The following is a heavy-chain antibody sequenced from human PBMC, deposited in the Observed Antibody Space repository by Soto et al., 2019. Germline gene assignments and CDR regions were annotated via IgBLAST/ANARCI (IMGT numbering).Heavy chain of an antibody. CDR2: ISAYNGNT. CDR1: GYTFNSYG. Sequence: GSSLKVSCKASGYTFNSYGISWVRQAPGQGLEWMGWISAYNGNTNYAQKLQGRVTMTTDTSTSTAYMELRSLRSDDTAVYYCARVTNYGSGSYLDWFDLWGQGTLVTVSS. CDR3: ARVTNYGSGSYLDWFDL. V-gene: IGHV1-18*01. J-gene: IGHJ5*02. D-gene: IGHD3-10*01.